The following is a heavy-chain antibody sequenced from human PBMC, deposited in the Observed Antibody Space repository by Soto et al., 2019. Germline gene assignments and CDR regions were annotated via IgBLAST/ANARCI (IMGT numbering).Heavy chain of an antibody. V-gene: IGHV3-23*01. CDR2: ISDGGDLT. CDR3: ARRFIGSSRALDI. CDR1: GFAFSSHP. Sequence: EGSLRLSCAASGFAFSSHPMSWVRQAPEKGLEGVAGISDGGDLTYNADSVRGRFAISRDNSRNTLYLQMNSLRAEDTAVDYGARRFIGSSRALDIWGQGAMV. J-gene: IGHJ3*02. D-gene: IGHD3-10*01.